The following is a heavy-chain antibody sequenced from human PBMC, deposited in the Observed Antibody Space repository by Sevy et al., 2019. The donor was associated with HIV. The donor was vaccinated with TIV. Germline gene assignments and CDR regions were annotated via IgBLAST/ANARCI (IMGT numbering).Heavy chain of an antibody. CDR3: ARGYCTGGSCSPGGF. V-gene: IGHV1-18*01. Sequence: ASVKVSCKTSGYTFTSYIISWVRQAPGQGLEWMGWISPLNGDTKCVQKFQGRVTMSIDTSTSTAYMDLRSLRSDDTAVYYCARGYCTGGSCSPGGFWGQGTLVTVSS. CDR2: ISPLNGDT. CDR1: GYTFTSYI. J-gene: IGHJ4*02. D-gene: IGHD2-15*01.